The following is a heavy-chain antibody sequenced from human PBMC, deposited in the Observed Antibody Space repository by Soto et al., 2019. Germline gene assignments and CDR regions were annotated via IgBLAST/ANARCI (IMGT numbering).Heavy chain of an antibody. D-gene: IGHD6-13*01. J-gene: IGHJ4*02. V-gene: IGHV1-18*01. CDR3: ARERYTNSWYDAGF. CDR2: IHAYNSKT. CDR1: GYTFSSYG. Sequence: ASVKVSCKTSGYTFSSYGISWVRQAPGHGLEWMGWIHAYNSKTNYAQKFQGRVTFTTDSSTSTAYMELRSQKLDDAAVYYCARERYTNSWYDAGFWGQGTQVTVSS.